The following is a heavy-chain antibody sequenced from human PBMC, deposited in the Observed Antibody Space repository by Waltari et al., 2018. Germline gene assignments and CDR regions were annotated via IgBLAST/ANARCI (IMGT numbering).Heavy chain of an antibody. CDR1: GGSITSGGFY. D-gene: IGHD6-19*01. J-gene: IGHJ4*02. CDR2: ISYSGST. V-gene: IGHV4-31*03. CDR3: ARDRGAVAGKSQCDY. Sequence: QVQLQESGPGLVKPSQTLSLTRTVSGGSITSGGFYWSWIRQHPGKGLRWIGYISYSGSTNYNPSLKSRVTISGDTSETPFSLNLGAVTAADTAVYYCARDRGAVAGKSQCDYWGQGTLVTVSS.